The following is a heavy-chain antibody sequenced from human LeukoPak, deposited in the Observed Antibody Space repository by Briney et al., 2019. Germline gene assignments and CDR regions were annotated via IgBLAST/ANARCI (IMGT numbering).Heavy chain of an antibody. CDR2: INHSGST. Sequence: SETLSLTCAVYGGSFSGYYRSWIRQPPGKGLEWIGEINHSGSTNYNPSLKSRVTISVDTSKNQFSLKLSSVTAADTAVYYCARAPGLQWSRKIGYYWGQGTLVTVSS. J-gene: IGHJ4*02. D-gene: IGHD6-19*01. CDR1: GGSFSGYY. V-gene: IGHV4-34*01. CDR3: ARAPGLQWSRKIGYY.